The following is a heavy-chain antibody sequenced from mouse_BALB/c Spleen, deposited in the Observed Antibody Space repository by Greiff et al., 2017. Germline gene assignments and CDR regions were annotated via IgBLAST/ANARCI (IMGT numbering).Heavy chain of an antibody. CDR2: IWTGGGT. D-gene: IGHD4-1*01. J-gene: IGHJ3*01. V-gene: IGHV2-9-2*01. Sequence: VQLKESGPGLVAPSQSLSITCTVSGFSLTSYDISWIRQPPGKGLEWLGVIWTGGGTNYNSAFMSRLSISKDNSKSQVFLKMNSLQTDDTAIYCCVREDGKTGKGFAYWGQGTLVTVSA. CDR1: GFSLTSYD. CDR3: VREDGKTGKGFAY.